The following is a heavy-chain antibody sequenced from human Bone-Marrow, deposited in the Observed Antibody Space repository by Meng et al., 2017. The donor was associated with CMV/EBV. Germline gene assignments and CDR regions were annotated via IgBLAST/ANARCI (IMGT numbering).Heavy chain of an antibody. V-gene: IGHV1-69*04. CDR1: GYTFTSYG. CDR3: ARGPVGNWNYAR. J-gene: IGHJ4*02. Sequence: SVKVSCKASGYTFTSYGISWVRQAPGQGLEWMGRIIPILGIANYAQKFQGRVTITADKSTSTAYMELSSLRSEDTAVYYCARGPVGNWNYARWGQGTLVTVSS. CDR2: IIPILGIA. D-gene: IGHD1-7*01.